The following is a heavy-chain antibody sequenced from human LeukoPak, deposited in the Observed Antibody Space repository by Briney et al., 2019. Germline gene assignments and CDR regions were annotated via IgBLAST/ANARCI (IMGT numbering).Heavy chain of an antibody. V-gene: IGHV3-21*01. J-gene: IGHJ4*02. Sequence: GGSLRLSCAASGFTFSTYSMNWVRQAPGEGLEWVSSISGPSSHIFYADSVKSRFTTSRDNAKNSLYLQMNSLRVDDTAVYYCVRGSSGDYEYWGQGVLVTVSS. CDR2: ISGPSSHI. D-gene: IGHD4-17*01. CDR1: GFTFSTYS. CDR3: VRGSSGDYEY.